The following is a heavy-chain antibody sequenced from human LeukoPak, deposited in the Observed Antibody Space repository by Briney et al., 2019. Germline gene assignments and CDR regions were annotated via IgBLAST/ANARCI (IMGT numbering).Heavy chain of an antibody. D-gene: IGHD3-9*01. CDR2: ISSSSSYI. Sequence: AGGSLRLSCAASGFTFSSYSMTWVRQAPGKGLEWVSSISSSSSYIYYADSVKGRFTISRDNAKNSLYLQMNSLRAEDTAVYYCARGGYFDWLHPDYWGQGTLVTGSS. CDR1: GFTFSSYS. J-gene: IGHJ4*02. V-gene: IGHV3-21*01. CDR3: ARGGYFDWLHPDY.